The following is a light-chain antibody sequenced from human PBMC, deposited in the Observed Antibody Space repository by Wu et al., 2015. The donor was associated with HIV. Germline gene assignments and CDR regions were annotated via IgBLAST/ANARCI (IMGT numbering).Light chain of an antibody. CDR3: QQYGSSPLYS. Sequence: ENVLTQSPGTLSLSPGERATLSCRASQSVSSSYLAWYQQEPGQAPRLLIYDASSRATGIPDRFSGSRSGTDFTLTINRLEPEDFAVYYCQQYGSSPLYSFGQGTKLEIK. J-gene: IGKJ2*03. V-gene: IGKV3-20*01. CDR2: DAS. CDR1: QSVSSSY.